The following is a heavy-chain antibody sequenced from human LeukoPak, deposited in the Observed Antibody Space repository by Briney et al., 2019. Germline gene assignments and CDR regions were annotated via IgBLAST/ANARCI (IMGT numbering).Heavy chain of an antibody. D-gene: IGHD6-13*01. CDR1: GITLSTYW. CDR2: ISYDGSNT. Sequence: PGGSLRLSCAASGITLSTYWIHWVRQAPGKGLVWVSRISYDGSNTNYADSVKGRFTVSRDNAKNTVYLQMNSLRAEDTAVYYCAKVPTLLAAAGRASGWFDPWGQGTLVTVSS. V-gene: IGHV3-74*01. CDR3: AKVPTLLAAAGRASGWFDP. J-gene: IGHJ5*02.